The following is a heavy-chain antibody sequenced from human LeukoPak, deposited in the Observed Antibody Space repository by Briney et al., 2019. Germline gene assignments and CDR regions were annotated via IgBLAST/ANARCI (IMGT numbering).Heavy chain of an antibody. Sequence: PSETLSLTCAVYGGSFSGYYWSWIRQPPGKGLEWIGEINHSGSTNYNPSLKSRVTISVDTSKNQFSLKLSSVTAADTAVYYCARARRYGYYFDYWGQGTLVTVSS. D-gene: IGHD4-17*01. CDR2: INHSGST. V-gene: IGHV4-34*01. CDR3: ARARRYGYYFDY. CDR1: GGSFSGYY. J-gene: IGHJ4*02.